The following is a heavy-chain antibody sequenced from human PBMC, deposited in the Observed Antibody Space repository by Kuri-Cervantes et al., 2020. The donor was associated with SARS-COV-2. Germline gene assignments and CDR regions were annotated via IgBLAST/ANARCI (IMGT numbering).Heavy chain of an antibody. Sequence: ASVKVSCKASGYTFTRYGISWVRQAPGQGLEWMGWISAYNGNTNYAQKFQGRVTMTTDTSTNTAYMELRSLRSDDAAVYYCAKVPGDGYNWNYSPLFDYWGQGTLVTVSS. V-gene: IGHV1-18*04. CDR1: GYTFTRYG. J-gene: IGHJ4*02. D-gene: IGHD1-7*01. CDR3: AKVPGDGYNWNYSPLFDY. CDR2: ISAYNGNT.